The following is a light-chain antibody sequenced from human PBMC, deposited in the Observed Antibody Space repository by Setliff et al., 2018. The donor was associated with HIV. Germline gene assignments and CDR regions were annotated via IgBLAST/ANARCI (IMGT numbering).Light chain of an antibody. CDR3: LLYYGGAYV. V-gene: IGLV7-43*01. J-gene: IGLJ1*01. Sequence: QAVVTQEPPLTVSPGGTVTLTCASSTGAVTSGYSPNWFQQKPGQAPRALIYGTTNRHSWTPARFSGSLLGGKAALTLSGVQPEDEAEYYCLLYYGGAYVFGTGTKVTVL. CDR2: GTT. CDR1: TGAVTSGYS.